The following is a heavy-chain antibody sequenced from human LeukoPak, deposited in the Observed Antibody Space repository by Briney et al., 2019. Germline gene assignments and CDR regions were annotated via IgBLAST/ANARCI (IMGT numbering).Heavy chain of an antibody. D-gene: IGHD3-9*01. J-gene: IGHJ4*02. CDR1: GGTFSSYA. V-gene: IGHV1-69*04. CDR2: IIPILGIA. CDR3: AIFEGGNYDILTGYYRLDY. Sequence: SVKVSCKASGGTFSSYAISWVRQAPGQGLEWMGRIIPILGIANYAQKFQGRVTITAVKSTSTAYMELSSLRSEDTAVYYCAIFEGGNYDILTGYYRLDYWGQGTLVTVSS.